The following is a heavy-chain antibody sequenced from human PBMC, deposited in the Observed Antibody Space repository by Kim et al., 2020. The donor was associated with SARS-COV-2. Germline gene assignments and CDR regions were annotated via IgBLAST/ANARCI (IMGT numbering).Heavy chain of an antibody. Sequence: GTTDYAAPVKGRFTITRDDSKNTLYMQMNSLKTEDTAVYYCTTDGSGWVYWGQGTLVTVSS. CDR2: GTT. D-gene: IGHD6-19*01. CDR3: TTDGSGWVY. J-gene: IGHJ4*02. V-gene: IGHV3-15*01.